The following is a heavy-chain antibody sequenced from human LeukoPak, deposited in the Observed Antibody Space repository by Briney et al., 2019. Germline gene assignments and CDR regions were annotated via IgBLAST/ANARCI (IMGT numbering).Heavy chain of an antibody. CDR2: IYTSGST. CDR3: ARVGSSSWYNYYYYYMDV. V-gene: IGHV4-61*02. Sequence: PPQTLSLTCTVSGGSISSGSYYWSWIRQPAGKGLEWIGRIYTSGSTNYNPSLKSRVTISVDTSKNQFSLKLSSVTAADTAVYYCARVGSSSWYNYYYYYMDVWGKGTTVTVSS. CDR1: GGSISSGSYY. J-gene: IGHJ6*03. D-gene: IGHD6-13*01.